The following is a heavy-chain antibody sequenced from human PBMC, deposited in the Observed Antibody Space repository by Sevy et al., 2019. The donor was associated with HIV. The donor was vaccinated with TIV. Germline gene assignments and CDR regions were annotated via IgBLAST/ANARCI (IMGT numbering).Heavy chain of an antibody. CDR1: GFTSNNFW. Sequence: GGSLRLSCAASGFTSNNFWLHWVRQVPGKGLVWVSRINSDGESTGYADFVKGRFTISRDNAKNTAYLQMNSLRADDTAIYYCARGTRGVVDSWGQGTLVTVSS. D-gene: IGHD3-10*01. CDR3: ARGTRGVVDS. J-gene: IGHJ4*02. V-gene: IGHV3-74*01. CDR2: INSDGEST.